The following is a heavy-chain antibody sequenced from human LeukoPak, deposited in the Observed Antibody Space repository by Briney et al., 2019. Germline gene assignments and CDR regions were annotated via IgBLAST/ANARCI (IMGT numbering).Heavy chain of an antibody. J-gene: IGHJ4*02. CDR1: GYTFTSCY. Sequence: GASVKVSCKASGYTFTSCYIHWLRQAPGQGLEWMGIINPSGGSTTYAQKFQGRVALTTDTSTSTVCMELSSLTSEDTAVYYCARALITVAGFIDYWGQGTLATVSS. CDR2: INPSGGST. CDR3: ARALITVAGFIDY. D-gene: IGHD6-19*01. V-gene: IGHV1-46*01.